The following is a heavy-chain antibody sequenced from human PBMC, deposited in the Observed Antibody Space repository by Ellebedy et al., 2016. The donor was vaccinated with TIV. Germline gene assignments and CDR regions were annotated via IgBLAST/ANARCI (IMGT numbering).Heavy chain of an antibody. CDR2: ISSSSGTI. D-gene: IGHD1-1*01. Sequence: GESLKISCAASGFTFSSYSMNWVRQAPGKGLEWVSYISSSSGTIYYADSVKGRFTISRDNAKNSLYLQMNSLRAEDTAVYYCAGRAYNWNDGSLFDYWGQGTLVTVSS. V-gene: IGHV3-48*04. CDR1: GFTFSSYS. J-gene: IGHJ4*02. CDR3: AGRAYNWNDGSLFDY.